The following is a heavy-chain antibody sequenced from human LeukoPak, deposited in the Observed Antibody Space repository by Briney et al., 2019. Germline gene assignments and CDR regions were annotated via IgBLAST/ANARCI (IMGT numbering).Heavy chain of an antibody. D-gene: IGHD3-10*01. CDR1: GFTFSSYW. CDR3: ARGGGVIIRGFDY. J-gene: IGHJ4*02. V-gene: IGHV3-74*01. Sequence: GGSLRLSCAASGFTFSSYWMHWVRQAPGKGLVWVSRINSDGSSTSYADSVKGRFTISRDNAKNTLYLQMNSLRAEDTAVYYCARGGGVIIRGFDYWGRGTLVTVSS. CDR2: INSDGSST.